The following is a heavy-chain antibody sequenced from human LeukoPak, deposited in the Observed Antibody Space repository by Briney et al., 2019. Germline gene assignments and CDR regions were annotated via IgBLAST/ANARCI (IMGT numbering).Heavy chain of an antibody. J-gene: IGHJ4*02. D-gene: IGHD3-22*01. CDR3: AKDGTYDSSGYYYY. Sequence: GGSLRLSRAASGFTFSSYAMSWVRQAPGKGLEWVSAISGSGGSTYYADSVKGRFTISRDNSKNTLYLQMNSLRAEDTAVYYCAKDGTYDSSGYYYYWGQGTLVTVSS. CDR1: GFTFSSYA. CDR2: ISGSGGST. V-gene: IGHV3-23*01.